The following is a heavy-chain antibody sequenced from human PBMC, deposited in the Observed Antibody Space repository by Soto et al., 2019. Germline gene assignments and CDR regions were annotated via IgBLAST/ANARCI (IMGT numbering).Heavy chain of an antibody. J-gene: IGHJ6*02. D-gene: IGHD1-26*01. V-gene: IGHV1-3*01. CDR3: ARDTPELVSYGLIDYYYYGMDV. CDR2: INAGNGNT. CDR1: GYTFTSYA. Sequence: QVQLVQSGAEVKKPGASVKVSCKASGYTFTSYAMHWVRQAPGQRLEWMGWINAGNGNTKYSQKFQGRVTITRDTSASTGYRELSSLRSEDTAVYYCARDTPELVSYGLIDYYYYGMDVWGQGTTVTVSS.